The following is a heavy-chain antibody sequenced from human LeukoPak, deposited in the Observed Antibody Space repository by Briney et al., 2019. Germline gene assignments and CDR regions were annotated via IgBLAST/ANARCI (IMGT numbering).Heavy chain of an antibody. J-gene: IGHJ6*03. Sequence: SETLSLTCTVSGGSISSYYWSWIRQPPGKGLEWIGYIDYSGSTNYNPSLKSRVTISVDTSKNQFSLKLSSVTAADTAVYYCAGTYRYNYYYYMDVWGKGTTVTIS. CDR1: GGSISSYY. CDR3: AGTYRYNYYYYMDV. CDR2: IDYSGST. V-gene: IGHV4-59*01. D-gene: IGHD1-1*01.